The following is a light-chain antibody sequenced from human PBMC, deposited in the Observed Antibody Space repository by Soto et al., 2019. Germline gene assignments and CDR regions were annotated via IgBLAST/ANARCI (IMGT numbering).Light chain of an antibody. CDR2: GVT. J-gene: IGLJ1*01. Sequence: QSALTQPASVSGSPGQSITISCTGTSSNIDVFDLVSWYRQRPGKPPKLMIYGVTKRPSGVSDRFSGSKSGNTASLTISGLQAEDEADYYCCSYAGFTTYVLGSGTKLTVL. V-gene: IGLV2-23*02. CDR1: SSNIDVFDL. CDR3: CSYAGFTTYV.